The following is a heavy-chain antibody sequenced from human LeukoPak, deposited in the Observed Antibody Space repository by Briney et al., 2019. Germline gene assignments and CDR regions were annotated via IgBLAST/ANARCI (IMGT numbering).Heavy chain of an antibody. CDR2: IYYSGST. CDR3: ARRPRAVAGAFDY. V-gene: IGHV4-39*01. D-gene: IGHD6-19*01. CDR1: GGSISSSSYY. J-gene: IGHJ4*02. Sequence: SETLSLTCTVSGGSISSSSYYWGWIRQPPGKGLEWIGSIYYSGSTYYNPSHKSRVTISVDTSRNQFSLKLSSVTAADTAVYYCARRPRAVAGAFDYWGQGTLVTVSS.